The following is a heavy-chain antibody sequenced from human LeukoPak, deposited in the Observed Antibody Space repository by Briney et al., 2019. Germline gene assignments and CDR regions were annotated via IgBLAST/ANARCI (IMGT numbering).Heavy chain of an antibody. Sequence: ASVKVSCKASGYTFTGYYMHWVRQAPGQGLEWMGWINPNSGGTNYAQKFQGRVTMTRDTSISTAYMELSRLRSDDTAVYYCARGRPYYYDSSGYYYETLFDYWGQGTLVTVSS. CDR2: INPNSGGT. J-gene: IGHJ4*02. CDR1: GYTFTGYY. CDR3: ARGRPYYYDSSGYYYETLFDY. V-gene: IGHV1-2*02. D-gene: IGHD3-22*01.